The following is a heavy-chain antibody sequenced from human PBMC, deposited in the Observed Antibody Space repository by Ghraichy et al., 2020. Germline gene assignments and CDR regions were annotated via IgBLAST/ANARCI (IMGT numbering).Heavy chain of an antibody. J-gene: IGHJ6*02. Sequence: SETLSLTCTVSGGSISSYYWSWIRQPPGKGLEWIGYIYYSGSTNYNPSLKSRVTISVDTSKNQFSLKLSSVTAADTAVYYCARVRGDYYGSGSYYGYYYYGMDVWGQGTTVTVSS. V-gene: IGHV4-59*01. D-gene: IGHD3-10*01. CDR1: GGSISSYY. CDR2: IYYSGST. CDR3: ARVRGDYYGSGSYYGYYYYGMDV.